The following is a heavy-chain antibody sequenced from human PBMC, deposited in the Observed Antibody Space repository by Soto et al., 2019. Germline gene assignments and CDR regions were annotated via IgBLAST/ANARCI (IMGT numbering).Heavy chain of an antibody. CDR3: ARSPEIAGCSAS. J-gene: IGHJ5*02. V-gene: IGHV3-66*01. Sequence: EVQLVESGGGLVQPGGSLRLSCAASGFTVSSNYMSWVRQAPGKGLEWVSVIYSGGSTYYADSVKGRFTISRDNSKNTLYLQMNGLRAEDTAVYYWARSPEIAGCSASWGQGTLVTVSS. CDR2: IYSGGST. CDR1: GFTVSSNY. D-gene: IGHD2-15*01.